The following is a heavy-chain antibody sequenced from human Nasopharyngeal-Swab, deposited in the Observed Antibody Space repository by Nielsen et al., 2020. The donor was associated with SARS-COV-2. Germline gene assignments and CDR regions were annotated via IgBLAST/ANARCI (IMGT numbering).Heavy chain of an antibody. CDR1: GFSFGSHG. Sequence: GESLKISCAASGFSFGSHGMHWVRQAPGKGLEWVALIWYDGSNKYYADSVKGRFTISRDNSKNTLYLQMNSLTAEDTAVYYCASGNPYSGSYSFAYWGQGTLVTVSS. CDR3: ASGNPYSGSYSFAY. D-gene: IGHD1-26*01. J-gene: IGHJ4*02. CDR2: IWYDGSNK. V-gene: IGHV3-33*01.